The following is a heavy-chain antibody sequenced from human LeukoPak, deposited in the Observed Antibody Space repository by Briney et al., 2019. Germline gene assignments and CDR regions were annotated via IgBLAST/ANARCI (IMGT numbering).Heavy chain of an antibody. J-gene: IGHJ4*02. CDR1: GFTFSNYA. CDR3: AKTTAGNSSGRYPGWPVDY. D-gene: IGHD6-19*01. Sequence: PGGSLRLSCAASGFTFSNYAIYWVRQAPGKGLEWVSGIIGSGGDIYFGDSVKGRFTISRDHSRNTVFLQMDRLRAEDTAVYYCAKTTAGNSSGRYPGWPVDYWGQGTLVTVSS. V-gene: IGHV3-23*01. CDR2: IIGSGGDI.